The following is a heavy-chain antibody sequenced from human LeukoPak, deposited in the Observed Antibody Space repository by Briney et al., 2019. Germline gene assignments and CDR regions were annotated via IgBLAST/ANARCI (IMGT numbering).Heavy chain of an antibody. CDR3: AREVHSDGIEYYFDY. CDR2: INPNSGGT. J-gene: IGHJ4*02. D-gene: IGHD5-18*01. CDR1: GYTFTGYY. Sequence: ASVKVSCKASGYTFTGYYMHWVRQAPGQGLEWMGWINPNSGGTNYAQKFQGRVTMTRDTSISTAYMELSRLRSDDTAVYYCAREVHSDGIEYYFDYWGQGTLVTVSS. V-gene: IGHV1-2*02.